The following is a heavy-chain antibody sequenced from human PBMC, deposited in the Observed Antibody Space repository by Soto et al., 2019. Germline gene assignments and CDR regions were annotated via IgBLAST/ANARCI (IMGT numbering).Heavy chain of an antibody. J-gene: IGHJ4*02. CDR3: ATLLSSTNSRDH. CDR2: INSDGSSI. D-gene: IGHD2-15*01. CDR1: GFTFSDSW. V-gene: IGHV3-74*01. Sequence: EVQLVESGGGLVQPGGSLRLSCAASGFTFSDSWMHWVRHDPGKGLVWVSHINSDGSSIRYADSVKGRFTISRDNAKNTLYLQMNSLRVEDTAVYYCATLLSSTNSRDHWGQGTLVTVSS.